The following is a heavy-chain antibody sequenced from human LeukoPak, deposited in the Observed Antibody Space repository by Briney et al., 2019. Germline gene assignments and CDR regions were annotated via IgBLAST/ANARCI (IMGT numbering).Heavy chain of an antibody. CDR2: IIPIFGTA. J-gene: IGHJ4*02. CDR1: GGTFSSYA. D-gene: IGHD5-12*01. Sequence: GASVKVSCKASGGTFSSYAISWVRQAPGQGLEWMGGIIPIFGTANYAQKFQGRVTITADESTSTAYMELSSLRSEDTAVYYCAAKCDSGPCPFDYWGQGTLVTVSS. V-gene: IGHV1-69*01. CDR3: AAKCDSGPCPFDY.